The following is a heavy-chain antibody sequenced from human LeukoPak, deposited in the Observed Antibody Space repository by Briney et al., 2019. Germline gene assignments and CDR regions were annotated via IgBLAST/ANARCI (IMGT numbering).Heavy chain of an antibody. CDR1: GGSISSGGYS. V-gene: IGHV4-30-2*01. J-gene: IGHJ4*02. CDR3: ARLLRRLGYFDY. D-gene: IGHD1-26*01. CDR2: IYHSGST. Sequence: SQTLSLTCAVSGGSISSGGYSWSWIRQPPGQGLEWIGYIYHSGSTYYNPSLKSRVTISVDRSKNQFSLELSSVTAADTAVYYCARLLRRLGYFDYWGQGTLVTVSS.